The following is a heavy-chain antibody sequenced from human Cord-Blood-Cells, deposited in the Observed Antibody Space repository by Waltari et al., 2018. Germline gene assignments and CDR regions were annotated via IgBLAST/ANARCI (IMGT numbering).Heavy chain of an antibody. CDR3: TTDPSGAFDI. Sequence: EVQLVESGGGLVNPGGSLRLSCAASGFTFSNAWMSWVRQAPGKGLEWFGRSKSKTDGGTTDYAAPVKGRFTISRDDSKNTLYLQMSSLKTEDTAVYYCTTDPSGAFDIWGQGTMVTVSS. D-gene: IGHD6-25*01. CDR2: SKSKTDGGTT. J-gene: IGHJ3*02. CDR1: GFTFSNAW. V-gene: IGHV3-15*01.